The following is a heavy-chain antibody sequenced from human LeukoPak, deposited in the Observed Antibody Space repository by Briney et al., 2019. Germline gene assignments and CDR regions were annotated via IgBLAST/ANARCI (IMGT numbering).Heavy chain of an antibody. Sequence: SVKVSCKASGGTFSNYAISWVRQAPGQGLEWMGGIIPIFGTSNYAQKFQGRVRITADKSMTTAYMELTSLRSEDTAVYYCARPRFPYYRLSGPDYYYMDVWGKGTTVTVSS. J-gene: IGHJ6*03. CDR2: IIPIFGTS. CDR3: ARPRFPYYRLSGPDYYYMDV. V-gene: IGHV1-69*06. CDR1: GGTFSNYA. D-gene: IGHD3-10*01.